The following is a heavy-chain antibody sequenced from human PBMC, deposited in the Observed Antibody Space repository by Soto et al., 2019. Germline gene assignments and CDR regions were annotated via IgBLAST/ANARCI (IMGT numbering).Heavy chain of an antibody. Sequence: GGSLRLSCAASGFTFSSYWMSWVRQATGRGLEWVSAIGTAGDTYYPGSVKGRFTISRENAKNSLYLQMNSLRAGDTAVYYCARGPGPKAFDIWGQGTMVTVSS. CDR3: ARGPGPKAFDI. J-gene: IGHJ3*02. V-gene: IGHV3-13*01. CDR1: GFTFSSYW. CDR2: IGTAGDT.